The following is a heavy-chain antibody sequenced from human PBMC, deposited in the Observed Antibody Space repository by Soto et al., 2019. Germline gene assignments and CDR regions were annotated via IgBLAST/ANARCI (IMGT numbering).Heavy chain of an antibody. D-gene: IGHD1-1*01. Sequence: GGSLRLSCAASEFTFSNAWMSWVRQAPGKGLEWVSSISGSGGGTYYADSVKGRFTFSRDNSKNTLYLQMNSLRAEDTAVYYCAKFGMATTKRSPPYYIDYWSQGALVTVSS. CDR1: EFTFSNAW. CDR2: ISGSGGGT. J-gene: IGHJ4*02. V-gene: IGHV3-23*01. CDR3: AKFGMATTKRSPPYYIDY.